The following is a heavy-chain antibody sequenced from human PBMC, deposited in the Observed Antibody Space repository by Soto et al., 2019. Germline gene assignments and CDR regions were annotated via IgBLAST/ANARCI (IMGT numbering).Heavy chain of an antibody. CDR2: INAGNGNT. V-gene: IGHV1-3*01. CDR3: AREGPTPYGSGSYYSSFDP. J-gene: IGHJ5*02. CDR1: GYTFTSYA. D-gene: IGHD3-10*01. Sequence: QVQLVQSGAEVKKPGASVKVSCKASGYTFTSYAMHWVRQAPGQRLEWMGWINAGNGNTKYSQKFQGRVTITRDTSPSTAYMELRSLRSEDTSVYYCAREGPTPYGSGSYYSSFDPWGQGTLVTVSS.